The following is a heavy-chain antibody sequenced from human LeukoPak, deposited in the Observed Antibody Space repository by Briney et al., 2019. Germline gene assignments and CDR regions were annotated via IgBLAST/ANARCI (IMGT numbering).Heavy chain of an antibody. D-gene: IGHD6-13*01. Sequence: GGSLRLSCAASGFTFSSYSMNWVRQAPGKGLEWVSSISSSSSYIYYADSVKGRFTISRDNAKNSLYPQMNSLRAEDTAVYYCARGRVSYYYMDVWGKGTTVTVSS. J-gene: IGHJ6*03. V-gene: IGHV3-21*01. CDR1: GFTFSSYS. CDR2: ISSSSSYI. CDR3: ARGRVSYYYMDV.